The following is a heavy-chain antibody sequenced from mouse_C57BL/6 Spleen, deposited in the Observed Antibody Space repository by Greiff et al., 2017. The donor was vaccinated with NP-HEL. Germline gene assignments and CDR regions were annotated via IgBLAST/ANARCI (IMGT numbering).Heavy chain of an antibody. CDR1: GYTFTDYE. Sequence: QVQPQQSGAELVRPGASVTLSCKASGYTFTDYEMHWVKQTPVHGLEWIGAIDPETGGTAYNQKFKGKAILTADKSSSTAYMELRSLTSEDSAVYYCTGNWAYYFDYWGQGTTLTVSS. CDR2: IDPETGGT. CDR3: TGNWAYYFDY. V-gene: IGHV1-15*01. D-gene: IGHD4-1*01. J-gene: IGHJ2*01.